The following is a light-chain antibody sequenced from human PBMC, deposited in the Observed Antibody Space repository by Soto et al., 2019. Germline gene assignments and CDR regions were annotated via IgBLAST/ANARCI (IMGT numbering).Light chain of an antibody. J-gene: IGLJ1*01. Sequence: QSALTQPRSVSGSPGQSVTLSCTGTSSDVGGYNYVSWYQQHPGKAPKLMIYDVITRPSGVPDRFSGSKSGNTASLTISGLQAEVEADYYCCSYAGSYTFVFGTGTKLTVL. CDR3: CSYAGSYTFV. CDR2: DVI. V-gene: IGLV2-11*01. CDR1: SSDVGGYNY.